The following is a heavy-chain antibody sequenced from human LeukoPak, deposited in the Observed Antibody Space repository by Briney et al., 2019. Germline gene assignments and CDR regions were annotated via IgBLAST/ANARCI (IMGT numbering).Heavy chain of an antibody. D-gene: IGHD3-3*01. CDR1: GGSISSGGYC. CDR2: IYYSGST. V-gene: IGHV4-31*03. CDR3: ARSSTIFGVVWAFDI. Sequence: TSETLSLTCIVSGGSISSGGYCWSWIRQHPGKGLEWIGYIYYSGSTYYNPSLKSRVTISVDTSKNQFSLKLSSVTAADTAVYYCARSSTIFGVVWAFDIWGQGTMVTVSS. J-gene: IGHJ3*02.